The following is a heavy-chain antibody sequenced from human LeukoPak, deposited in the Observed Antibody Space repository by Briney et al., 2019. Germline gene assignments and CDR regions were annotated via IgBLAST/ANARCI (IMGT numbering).Heavy chain of an antibody. V-gene: IGHV4-39*07. CDR3: ARALVPAATYYYMDV. Sequence: SETLSLTCTVSGGSISSSGYYWGWIRQPPGKGLEWIGSMYYSGSTYYNPSLKSRVTISVDTSKNHFSLKLSSVTAADTAVYYCARALVPAATYYYMDVWGKGTTVTIPS. J-gene: IGHJ6*03. CDR1: GGSISSSGYY. D-gene: IGHD2-2*01. CDR2: MYYSGST.